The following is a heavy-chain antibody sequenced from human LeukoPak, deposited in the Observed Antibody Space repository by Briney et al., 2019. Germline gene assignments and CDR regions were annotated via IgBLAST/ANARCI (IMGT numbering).Heavy chain of an antibody. CDR1: GFTFRNYN. CDR3: ARGAPYYGSGSYPYNWFGP. CDR2: LSSSSSYI. D-gene: IGHD3-10*01. J-gene: IGHJ5*02. V-gene: IGHV3-21*01. Sequence: GGSLRLSCAAFGFTFRNYNMNWVRQAPGKGLEWVSSLSSSSSYIYYADSVKGRFTISRDNAKKSLYLQMNSLRAADTAVYYCARGAPYYGSGSYPYNWFGPWGQGTLVTVSS.